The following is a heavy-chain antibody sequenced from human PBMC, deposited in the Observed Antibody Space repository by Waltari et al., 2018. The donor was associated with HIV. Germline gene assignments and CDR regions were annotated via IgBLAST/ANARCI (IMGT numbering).Heavy chain of an antibody. J-gene: IGHJ3*02. CDR2: IYYPGTT. CDR1: GGSIRREDYS. V-gene: IGHV4-30-4*01. D-gene: IGHD3-10*01. Sequence: QVQLQESGPGLVKPSQTLSLTCTVSGGSIRREDYSWSWIRQSPGKGLEWLGYIYYPGTTNYSPSLKSRRTISLDTSKNHFSLKLRSVTAADTAVYYCASTIWFGELVGAFDIWGQGTGVTVSS. CDR3: ASTIWFGELVGAFDI.